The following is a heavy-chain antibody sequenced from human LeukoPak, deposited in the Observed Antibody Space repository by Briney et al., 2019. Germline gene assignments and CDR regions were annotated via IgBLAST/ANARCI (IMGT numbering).Heavy chain of an antibody. Sequence: GGSLRLSCAASGFTFSSYSMNWVRQAPGKGLEWVSYISSSSSTIYYADSVKGRFTISRDNAKNSLYLQMNSLRAEDTAVYYCARDASDFWSGYFDYWGQGTLVTVSS. CDR1: GFTFSSYS. CDR2: ISSSSSTI. CDR3: ARDASDFWSGYFDY. V-gene: IGHV3-48*01. D-gene: IGHD3-3*01. J-gene: IGHJ4*02.